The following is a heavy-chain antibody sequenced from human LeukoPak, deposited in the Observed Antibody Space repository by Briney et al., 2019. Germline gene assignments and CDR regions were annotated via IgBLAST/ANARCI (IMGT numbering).Heavy chain of an antibody. J-gene: IGHJ4*02. D-gene: IGHD2-15*01. CDR3: ARVDLRAAYFDY. Sequence: PSEPLSLTCTVSGGSLSSYYWSWIRHPAGKGLEWIGRIHTSGSTGYNPSFKSRVTMSVDTSKNQFSLKLSSVTAADTAVYYCARVDLRAAYFDYWGQGTLVTVSS. V-gene: IGHV4-4*07. CDR2: IHTSGST. CDR1: GGSLSSYY.